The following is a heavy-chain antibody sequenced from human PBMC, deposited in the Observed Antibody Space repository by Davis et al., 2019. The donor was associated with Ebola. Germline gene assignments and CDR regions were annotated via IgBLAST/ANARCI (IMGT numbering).Heavy chain of an antibody. CDR1: GFTFRTHD. Sequence: GESLKISCAASGFTFRTHDMHWVRQPTGKGLEWLSAINTAGDTYYPVSVKGRFTISRDNGKNTLYLQMNSLRAGDTAVYYCARASLGWGEYFQHWGQGTLVSVSS. J-gene: IGHJ1*01. D-gene: IGHD3/OR15-3a*01. CDR2: INTAGDT. V-gene: IGHV3-13*01. CDR3: ARASLGWGEYFQH.